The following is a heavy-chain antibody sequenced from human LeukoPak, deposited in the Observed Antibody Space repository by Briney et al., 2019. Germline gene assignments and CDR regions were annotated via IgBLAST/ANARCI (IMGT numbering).Heavy chain of an antibody. CDR1: GGSISSGDYY. D-gene: IGHD3-22*01. CDR2: IYYSGST. J-gene: IGHJ4*02. Sequence: SETLSLTCTVSGGSISSGDYYWSWIRQPPGKGLEWIGYIYYSGSTYYNPSLKSRVTISVDKSKNQFSLKLSSVTAADTAVYYCARYYDSSGYYRRYHFDYWGQGTLVTVSS. V-gene: IGHV4-30-4*01. CDR3: ARYYDSSGYYRRYHFDY.